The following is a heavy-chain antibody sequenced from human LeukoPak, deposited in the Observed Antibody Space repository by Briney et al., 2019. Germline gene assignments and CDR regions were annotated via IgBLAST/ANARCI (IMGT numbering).Heavy chain of an antibody. CDR3: ARDTRSSWTHNWFDP. J-gene: IGHJ5*02. CDR1: GGSISSSSYY. Sequence: SETLSLTCTVSGGSISSSSYYWGWIRQPPGKGLEWIGSIYYSGSTYYNPSLKSRVTISVDTSKNQFSLKLSSVTAADTAVYYCARDTRSSWTHNWFDPWGQGTLVTVSS. V-gene: IGHV4-39*07. CDR2: IYYSGST. D-gene: IGHD6-13*01.